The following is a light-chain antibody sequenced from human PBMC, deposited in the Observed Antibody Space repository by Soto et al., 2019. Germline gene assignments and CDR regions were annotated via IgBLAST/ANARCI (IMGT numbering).Light chain of an antibody. V-gene: IGLV2-14*03. Sequence: QLVLTQPASVSGSPGQSITISCTGTSSDVATYNYVSWYQQHPGRAPKLMIYDVSNRPSGVSNRFSGSKSGNTASLTISGLQADDEADYYCSSYSSSSILVFGGGTKLTVL. CDR3: SSYSSSSILV. CDR1: SSDVATYNY. J-gene: IGLJ2*01. CDR2: DVS.